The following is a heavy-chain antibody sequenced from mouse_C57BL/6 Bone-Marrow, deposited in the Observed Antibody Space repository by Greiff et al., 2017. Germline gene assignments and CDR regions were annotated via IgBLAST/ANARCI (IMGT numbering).Heavy chain of an antibody. CDR3: ARRGAAGYFDV. V-gene: IGHV5-9*01. CDR2: ISGGGGNT. D-gene: IGHD6-1*01. CDR1: GFTFSSYT. Sequence: EVMLVESGGGLVKPGGSLKLSCAASGFTFSSYTMSWVRQTPEKRLEWVATISGGGGNTYYPDSVKGRFTISSDNAKNTLYLQMSSLRSEDTALYYCARRGAAGYFDVWGTGTTVTVSS. J-gene: IGHJ1*03.